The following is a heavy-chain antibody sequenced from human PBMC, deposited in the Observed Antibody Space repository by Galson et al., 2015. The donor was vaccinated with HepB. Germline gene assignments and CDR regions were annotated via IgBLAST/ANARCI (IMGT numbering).Heavy chain of an antibody. CDR2: ISYDGSNK. J-gene: IGHJ4*02. V-gene: IGHV3-30*04. D-gene: IGHD6-19*01. CDR3: AREQYSSGWYQFDY. Sequence: SLRLSCAASGFTFSSYAMHWVRQAPGKGLEWVAVISYDGSNKYYADSVKGRFTISRDNSKNTLYLQMNSLRAEDTAVYYCAREQYSSGWYQFDYWGQGTLVTVSS. CDR1: GFTFSSYA.